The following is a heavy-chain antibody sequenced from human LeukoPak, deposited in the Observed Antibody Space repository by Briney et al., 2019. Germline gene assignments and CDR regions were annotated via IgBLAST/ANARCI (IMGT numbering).Heavy chain of an antibody. CDR1: GGSFSGYY. V-gene: IGHV4-34*01. CDR2: INHSGST. J-gene: IGHJ5*02. D-gene: IGHD6-13*01. CDR3: ARGPARSLHSTRYWFDP. Sequence: SETLSLTCAVYGGSFSGYYWSWIRQPPGKGLEWIGEINHSGSTNYNPSLKSRVTISVDTSKNQFSLKLSSVTAADTAVYYCARGPARSLHSTRYWFDPWGQGTLVTVSS.